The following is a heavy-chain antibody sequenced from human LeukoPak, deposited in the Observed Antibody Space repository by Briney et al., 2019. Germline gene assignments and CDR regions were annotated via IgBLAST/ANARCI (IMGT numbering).Heavy chain of an antibody. CDR2: INHSGST. J-gene: IGHJ4*02. D-gene: IGHD6-13*01. CDR3: ARVVGSTYYFDY. CDR1: GGSFSGYY. V-gene: IGHV4-34*01. Sequence: ASETLSLTCAVYGGSFSGYYWSWIRQPPGKGLEWIGEINHSGSTNYNPSLKSRVTISVDTSKNQFSLHLSSVTAADTAVYYCARVVGSTYYFDYWGQGTLVTVSS.